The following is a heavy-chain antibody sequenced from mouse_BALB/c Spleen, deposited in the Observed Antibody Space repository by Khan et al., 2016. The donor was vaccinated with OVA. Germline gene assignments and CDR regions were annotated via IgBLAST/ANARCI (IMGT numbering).Heavy chain of an antibody. CDR3: AREEALYYFDY. D-gene: IGHD3-2*02. CDR1: GYIFTSYW. Sequence: QMQLEESGAELVRPGASVKLSCKPSGYIFTSYWIHWVKQRSGQGLEWFARIYPGTDNTYYNEKLKDKVTLTADKSSSTVYMQLSSLKSEDSAVYFCAREEALYYFDYWGQGTTLTVSS. CDR2: IYPGTDNT. J-gene: IGHJ2*01. V-gene: IGHV1-76*01.